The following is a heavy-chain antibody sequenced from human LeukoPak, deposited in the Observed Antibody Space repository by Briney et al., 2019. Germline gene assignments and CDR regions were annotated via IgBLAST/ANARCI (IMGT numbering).Heavy chain of an antibody. J-gene: IGHJ4*02. V-gene: IGHV5-51*01. Sequence: GESLKISCKTSGYTFTTYWIGWVRQMPGKGLEWMGIVYPGDSDTRYSPPFQGQVTISADTSIATAYLQWSSLRASDTAMYYCARPRTNSPANFLPFDHWGQGTLVSVSS. D-gene: IGHD4-23*01. CDR2: VYPGDSDT. CDR3: ARPRTNSPANFLPFDH. CDR1: GYTFTTYW.